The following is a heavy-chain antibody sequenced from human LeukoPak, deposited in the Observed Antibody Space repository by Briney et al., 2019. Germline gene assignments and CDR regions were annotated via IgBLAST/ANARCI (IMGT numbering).Heavy chain of an antibody. Sequence: PGGSLRPSCAASGFSFSDYYMSWIRQAPGKGLEWVSYISGSSSYTDYADSVKGRFTISRDNAKNSLYLQMNSLRVEDTAVYYCARTLVAAPGSKGGPWGQGTLVTVSS. V-gene: IGHV3-11*03. CDR1: GFSFSDYY. D-gene: IGHD6-13*01. CDR2: ISGSSSYT. CDR3: ARTLVAAPGSKGGP. J-gene: IGHJ5*02.